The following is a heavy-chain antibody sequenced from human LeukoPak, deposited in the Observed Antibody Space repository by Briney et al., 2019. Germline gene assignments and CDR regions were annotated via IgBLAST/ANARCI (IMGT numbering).Heavy chain of an antibody. J-gene: IGHJ3*02. Sequence: GGSLRLSCAASGFTVSDNCMSWVRQAPGKGLEWVSIMYRSGSTFFADSVKGRFTFSRDTSKNTLYLQMNSLRAEDTAVYYCARDSVAGTGNFDMWGQGTKVTVSS. D-gene: IGHD6-19*01. CDR1: GFTVSDNC. V-gene: IGHV3-66*01. CDR2: MYRSGST. CDR3: ARDSVAGTGNFDM.